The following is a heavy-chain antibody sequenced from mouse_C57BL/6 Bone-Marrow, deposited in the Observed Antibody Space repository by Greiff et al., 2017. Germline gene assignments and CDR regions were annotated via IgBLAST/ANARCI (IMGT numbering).Heavy chain of an antibody. J-gene: IGHJ4*01. Sequence: EVKLEASGGGLVQPGGSMKLSCVASGFTFRNYWMNWVRPSPETGLEWVAQIRLKSDNYATHYAESVQGRFTISRDDSTSRVYLQMNNLRAEDTGIYYCREYDYDEGAMDYWGQGTLVTVSS. CDR1: GFTFRNYW. V-gene: IGHV6-3*01. D-gene: IGHD2-4*01. CDR2: IRLKSDNYAT. CDR3: REYDYDEGAMDY.